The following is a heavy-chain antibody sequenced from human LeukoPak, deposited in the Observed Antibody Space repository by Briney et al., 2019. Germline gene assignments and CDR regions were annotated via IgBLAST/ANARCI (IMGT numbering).Heavy chain of an antibody. J-gene: IGHJ5*02. D-gene: IGHD6-19*01. V-gene: IGHV4-34*01. CDR3: ARLIAVAGMAWFDP. CDR2: INYSRNP. Sequence: SETLSLTCAVYGGSFSGYYWSWIRQPPGKGLEWIGNINYSRNPYYNPSLKSRVTISVDTSKNQFSLKLSSVTAADTAVYYCARLIAVAGMAWFDPWGQGTLVTVSS. CDR1: GGSFSGYY.